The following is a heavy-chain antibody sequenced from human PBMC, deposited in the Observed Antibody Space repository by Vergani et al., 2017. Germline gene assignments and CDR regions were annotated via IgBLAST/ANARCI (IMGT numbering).Heavy chain of an antibody. J-gene: IGHJ5*02. Sequence: QVQLQESGPGLVKPSQTLSLTCTVSGGSISSGSYYWSWIRQPAGKGLEWIGRIYTSGSTNYNPSLKSRVTMSVDTSKNQFSLKLSSVTAADTAVYYCARVAVVGPAATPWFDPWGQGTLVTVSS. D-gene: IGHD2-2*01. V-gene: IGHV4-61*02. CDR1: GGSISSGSYY. CDR3: ARVAVVGPAATPWFDP. CDR2: IYTSGST.